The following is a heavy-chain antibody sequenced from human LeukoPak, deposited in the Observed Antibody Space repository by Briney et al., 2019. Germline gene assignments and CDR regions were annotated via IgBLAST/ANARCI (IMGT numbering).Heavy chain of an antibody. CDR3: ARDRGGYEFFDS. J-gene: IGHJ4*02. CDR2: ISTRSGTI. V-gene: IGHV3-48*02. CDR1: GFTFSSYG. Sequence: GRSLRLSCAASGFTFSSYGMHWVRQAPGKGLEWVSYISTRSGTIYYTDSVKGRFTISRDNAKNSLYLQMNSLRDEDTAVYYCARDRGGYEFFDSWGQGILVTVSS. D-gene: IGHD5-12*01.